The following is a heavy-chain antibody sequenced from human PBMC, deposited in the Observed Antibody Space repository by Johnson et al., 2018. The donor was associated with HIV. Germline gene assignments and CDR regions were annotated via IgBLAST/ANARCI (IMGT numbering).Heavy chain of an antibody. CDR3: ARDRRIAALFVAFDI. CDR1: GFTFSNYA. D-gene: IGHD6-6*01. CDR2: ISYDGSNK. Sequence: QVQLVESGGGLIQPGGSLRLSCAASGFTFSNYAMHWVRQAPGKGLEWVAVISYDGSNKYYADSVKGRFIISRDNSKDTVSLQINSLRVEDTAVYYCARDRRIAALFVAFDIWGQGTMVTVSS. J-gene: IGHJ3*02. V-gene: IGHV3-30-3*01.